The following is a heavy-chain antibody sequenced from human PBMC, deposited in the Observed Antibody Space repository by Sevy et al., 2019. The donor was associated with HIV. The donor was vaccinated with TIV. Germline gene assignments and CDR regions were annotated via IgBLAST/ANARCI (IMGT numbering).Heavy chain of an antibody. CDR3: ATTRAGYFDSSGYYIY. Sequence: GESLKISCQGSGYSFTSHWIGWVRHMPGKGLGGVGIIYPEDSETRYSPDFQGQLTSSADKSTSTAYLQWSSLKASDTAMYYCATTRAGYFDSSGYYIYWGQGTLVTVSS. CDR2: IYPEDSET. V-gene: IGHV5-51*01. D-gene: IGHD3-22*01. CDR1: GYSFTSHW. J-gene: IGHJ4*02.